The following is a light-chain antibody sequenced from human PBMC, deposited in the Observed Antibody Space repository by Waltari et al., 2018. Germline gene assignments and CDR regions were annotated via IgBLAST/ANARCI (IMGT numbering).Light chain of an antibody. J-gene: IGKJ4*01. V-gene: IGKV2-28*01. CDR2: LGS. Sequence: DIVMTQSPLSLPVTLGEPASISCRSSQSLLYTNGYNYLAWYLQKPGQSPQLLIYLGSIRASGVPDSFSGSGSGTNFTLKISSVEAGDVGIYYCMQALQTPTFGGGTKVEI. CDR1: QSLLYTNGYNY. CDR3: MQALQTPT.